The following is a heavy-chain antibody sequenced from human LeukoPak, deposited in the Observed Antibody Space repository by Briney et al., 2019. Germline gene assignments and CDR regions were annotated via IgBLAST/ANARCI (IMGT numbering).Heavy chain of an antibody. CDR3: ARASGSYINWFDP. Sequence: GGSLRLSCAASGFTASSNYMSWVRQAPGKGLEWVSVIYSGGSTYYADSVKGRFTISRDNSKNTLYLQMNSLRAEDTAVYYCARASGSYINWFDPWGQGTLVTVSS. V-gene: IGHV3-66*01. J-gene: IGHJ5*02. D-gene: IGHD1-26*01. CDR1: GFTASSNY. CDR2: IYSGGST.